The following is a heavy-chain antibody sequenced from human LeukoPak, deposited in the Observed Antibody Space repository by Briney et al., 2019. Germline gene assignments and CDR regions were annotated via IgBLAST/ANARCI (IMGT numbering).Heavy chain of an antibody. J-gene: IGHJ4*02. V-gene: IGHV3-23*01. Sequence: GGSLRLSCAASGFTFSNYAMSWVRQAPGKGLEWVSVISRSGGSTNFADSVKGRFTISRDNSKNTLYLQMNSLTTEDTAVYYCTTGTWIQLWLADYWGQGTLVTVSS. CDR1: GFTFSNYA. CDR2: ISRSGGST. D-gene: IGHD5-18*01. CDR3: TTGTWIQLWLADY.